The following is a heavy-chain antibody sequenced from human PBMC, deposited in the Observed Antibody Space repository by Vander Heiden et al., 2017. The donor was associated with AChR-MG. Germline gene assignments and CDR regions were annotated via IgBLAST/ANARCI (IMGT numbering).Heavy chain of an antibody. J-gene: IGHJ4*02. CDR1: GFTVSTSY. CDR3: ARAYNYHFDY. CDR2: IYSGGST. D-gene: IGHD1-1*01. Sequence: ELQPVETGGGLIQPAGSLRLSCAASGFTVSTSYMSGVRHASGKGLEWVSYIYSGGSTFYADSVKGRFTISRDNSKSTLYFQMNSLGAEDTAVYYCARAYNYHFDYWGQGTLVTVSS. V-gene: IGHV3-53*02.